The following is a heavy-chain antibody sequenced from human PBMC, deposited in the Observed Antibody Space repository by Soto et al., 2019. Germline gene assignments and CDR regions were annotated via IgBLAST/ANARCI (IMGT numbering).Heavy chain of an antibody. CDR1: GFTFTSSA. J-gene: IGHJ4*02. CDR3: AAAPLSYSSGWFDY. V-gene: IGHV1-58*01. CDR2: IVVGSGNT. Sequence: QMQLVQSGPEVKKPGTSVKVSCKASGFTFTSSAVQWVRQARGQRLEWIGWIVVGSGNTNYAQKFQERVTXXGXMXXSTAYMELSSLRSEDTAVYYCAAAPLSYSSGWFDYWGQGTLVTVSS. D-gene: IGHD6-19*01.